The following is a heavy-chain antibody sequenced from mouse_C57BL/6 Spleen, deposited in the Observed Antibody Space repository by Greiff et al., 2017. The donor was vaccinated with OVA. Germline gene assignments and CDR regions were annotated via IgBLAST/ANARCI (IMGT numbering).Heavy chain of an antibody. J-gene: IGHJ4*01. V-gene: IGHV10-3*01. D-gene: IGHD2-1*01. CDR3: VREAYGNYLYYYAMDY. Sequence: EVHLVESGGGLVQPKGSLKLSCAASGFTFNTYAMHWVRQAPGKGLEWVARIRSKSSNYATYYADSVKDRFTISRDDSQSMLYLQMNNLKTEDTAMYYCVREAYGNYLYYYAMDYWGQGTSVTVSS. CDR2: IRSKSSNYAT. CDR1: GFTFNTYA.